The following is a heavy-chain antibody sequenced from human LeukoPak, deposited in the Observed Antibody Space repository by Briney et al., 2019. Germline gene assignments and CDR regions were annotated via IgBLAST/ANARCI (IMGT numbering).Heavy chain of an antibody. V-gene: IGHV3-21*01. D-gene: IGHD6-13*01. CDR1: GFTFSSYS. Sequence: PGGSLRLSCAASGFTFSSYSMNWVRQAPGKGLERVSSISSSSSYIYYADSVKGRFTISRDNAKNSLYLQMNSLRAEDTAVYYCARDKRKEAAGFPYYYYYYMDVWGKGTTVTVSS. CDR2: ISSSSSYI. CDR3: ARDKRKEAAGFPYYYYYYMDV. J-gene: IGHJ6*03.